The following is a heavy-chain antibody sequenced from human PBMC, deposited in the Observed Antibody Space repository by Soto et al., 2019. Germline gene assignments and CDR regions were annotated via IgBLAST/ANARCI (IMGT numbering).Heavy chain of an antibody. Sequence: EVQLLESGGGLVQLGGSLRLSCAASAFTFSAYAMSWVRQAPGKGLEWVSIISGNGDATDYTDPVKGRFTISRDNSKNTLYLQMNSLRADDTAVYYCAKGSCSGAVCYRDDSWGQGTLVTVSS. J-gene: IGHJ4*02. CDR3: AKGSCSGAVCYRDDS. CDR1: AFTFSAYA. D-gene: IGHD2-15*01. CDR2: ISGNGDAT. V-gene: IGHV3-23*01.